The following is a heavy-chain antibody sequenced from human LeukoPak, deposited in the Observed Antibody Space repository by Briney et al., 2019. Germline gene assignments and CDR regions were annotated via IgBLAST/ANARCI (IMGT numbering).Heavy chain of an antibody. J-gene: IGHJ4*02. CDR2: INPNSGAT. D-gene: IGHD4-23*01. CDR3: ARGRLSGNSHPPFDY. Sequence: ASVKVSCKASAYTFTDYYIHWVRQAPGQGLEWMGWINPNSGATNYAQNFQGRVTMTRDTSISTAYMELSNPRFDDTAVYYCARGRLSGNSHPPFDYWGQGTLVTVSS. V-gene: IGHV1-2*02. CDR1: AYTFTDYY.